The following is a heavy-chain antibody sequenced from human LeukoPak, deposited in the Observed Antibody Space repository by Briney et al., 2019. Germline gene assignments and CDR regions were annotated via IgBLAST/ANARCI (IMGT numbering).Heavy chain of an antibody. V-gene: IGHV1-46*01. J-gene: IGHJ6*03. Sequence: ASVKVSCKASGYTFTSYYMHWVRQAPGQGLEWMGIINPSGGSTSYAQKFQGRVTMTRDMSTSTVYVELSSLRSEDMAVYYCARARYETRIWPKSRYDYYHYMDVWGKGTTVTVSS. CDR3: ARARYETRIWPKSRYDYYHYMDV. CDR1: GYTFTSYY. D-gene: IGHD3-3*01. CDR2: INPSGGST.